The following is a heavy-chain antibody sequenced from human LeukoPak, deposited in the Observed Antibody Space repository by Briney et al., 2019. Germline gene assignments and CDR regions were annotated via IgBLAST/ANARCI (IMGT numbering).Heavy chain of an antibody. CDR3: ARDLYGDYDLDY. CDR1: GFTFSSYW. Sequence: PGGSLRLSCAAPGFTFSSYWMHWVRQAPGKGLVWVSRINSDGSSTSYADSVKGRFTIPRDNAKNTLYLQMNSLRAEDTAVYYCARDLYGDYDLDYWGQGTLVTVSS. D-gene: IGHD4-17*01. CDR2: INSDGSST. V-gene: IGHV3-74*01. J-gene: IGHJ4*02.